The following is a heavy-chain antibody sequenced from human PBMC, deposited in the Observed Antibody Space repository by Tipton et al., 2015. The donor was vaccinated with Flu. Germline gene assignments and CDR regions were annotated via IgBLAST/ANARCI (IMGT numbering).Heavy chain of an antibody. V-gene: IGHV3-21*01. CDR3: ARELSDYYDSSEGDAFDI. CDR1: GFTFSYYT. D-gene: IGHD3-22*01. CDR2: ISSSNTYI. J-gene: IGHJ3*02. Sequence: SLRLSCAASGFTFSYYTMNWVRQAAGKGLEWVSSISSSNTYIYYADSVKGRFTISRDNAKDSLYLQMNTLRAEDTAVYFCARELSDYYDSSEGDAFDIWGQGTMVTVSS.